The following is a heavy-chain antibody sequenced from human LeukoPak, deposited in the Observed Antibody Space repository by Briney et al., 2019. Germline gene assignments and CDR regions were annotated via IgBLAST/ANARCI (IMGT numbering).Heavy chain of an antibody. CDR1: GGTFSSYA. J-gene: IGHJ6*03. CDR2: IIPIFGTA. V-gene: IGHV1-69*13. CDR3: ASRGYYGDYGDYYYYMDV. Sequence: ASVKVSCKASGGTFSSYAISWVRQAPGQGLGWMGGIIPIFGTANYAQKFQGRVTITADESTSTAYMELSSLRSEDTAVYYCASRGYYGDYGDYYYYMDVWGKGTTVTVSS. D-gene: IGHD4-17*01.